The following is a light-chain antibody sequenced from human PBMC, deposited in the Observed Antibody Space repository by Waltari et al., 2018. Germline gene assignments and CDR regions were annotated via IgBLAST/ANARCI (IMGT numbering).Light chain of an antibody. CDR3: ASWDDDLSGVV. V-gene: IGLV1-47*01. J-gene: IGLJ2*01. Sequence: QSLLTQPPSASGTPGQRVTIPCSGSSYNIGSNFVYGYQQLPGTAPKLLMSRNNQRPSGVPDRISGSKSGTSASLAISGLRSEDEAEYYCASWDDDLSGVVFGGGTKVTVL. CDR2: RNN. CDR1: SYNIGSNF.